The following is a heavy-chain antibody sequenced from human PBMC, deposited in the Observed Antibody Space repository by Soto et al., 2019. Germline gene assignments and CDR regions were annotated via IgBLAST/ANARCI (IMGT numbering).Heavy chain of an antibody. V-gene: IGHV3-23*01. CDR3: AKDTFGSYYYYGMDV. Sequence: EVQLLESGGGLVQPGGSLRLSCAASGFTFSSYVMSWVRQAPGKGLEWVSAISGSGGSTYYADSVKGRFTISRDNSKNTLYLQMNSLRAEDTAVYYCAKDTFGSYYYYGMDVWGQGTTVTVSS. D-gene: IGHD3-16*01. J-gene: IGHJ6*02. CDR1: GFTFSSYV. CDR2: ISGSGGST.